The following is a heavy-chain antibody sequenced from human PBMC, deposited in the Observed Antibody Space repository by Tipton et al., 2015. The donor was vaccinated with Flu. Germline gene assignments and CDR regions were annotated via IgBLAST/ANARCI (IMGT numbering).Heavy chain of an antibody. CDR3: ARRGFGSYYFDS. CDR1: GGFINSGSYY. J-gene: IGHJ4*01. V-gene: IGHV4-61*02. CDR2: ISTSGSP. Sequence: LRLSCTVSGGFINSGSYYWSWIRQPAGKGPEWIGRISTSGSPNYNPSLKSRVTISVDTSKNQFSLKLRSVTAADTAVYYCARRGFGSYYFDSWGHGTLVTVSS. D-gene: IGHD5-12*01.